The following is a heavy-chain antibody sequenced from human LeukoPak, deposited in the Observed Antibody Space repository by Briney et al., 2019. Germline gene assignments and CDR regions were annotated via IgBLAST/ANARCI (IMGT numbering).Heavy chain of an antibody. CDR2: IYTSGST. V-gene: IGHV4-4*09. Sequence: SETLCLTCTVSGGSMSSYYWSWIRQPPGKGLEWIGYIYTSGSTNYNPSLKSRVTISVDTSKNQFSLKLSSVTAADTAVYYCATTMIVSRGGSDYWGQGTLVTVSS. J-gene: IGHJ4*02. CDR3: ATTMIVSRGGSDY. CDR1: GGSMSSYY. D-gene: IGHD3-22*01.